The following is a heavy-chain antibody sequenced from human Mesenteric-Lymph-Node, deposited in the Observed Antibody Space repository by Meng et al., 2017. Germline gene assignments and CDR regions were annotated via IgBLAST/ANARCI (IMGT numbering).Heavy chain of an antibody. J-gene: IGHJ1*01. CDR3: ARCFESSGYPTIFQH. CDR1: GGSISSSSYY. V-gene: IGHV4-39*07. Sequence: SDTLPLTCTVSGGSISSSSYYWGWIRQPPGKGLEWIGSIFYSGSTYHNSSLKSRVTISVDTSKNQFSLKLSSVTAADTALYDCARCFESSGYPTIFQHWGQGTLVTVSS. CDR2: IFYSGST. D-gene: IGHD3-22*01.